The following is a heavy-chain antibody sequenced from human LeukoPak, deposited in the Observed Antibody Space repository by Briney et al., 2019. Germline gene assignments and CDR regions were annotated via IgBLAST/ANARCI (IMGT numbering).Heavy chain of an antibody. V-gene: IGHV3-48*01. D-gene: IGHD3-10*01. CDR3: VRALDMGSDY. Sequence: QPGGSLRLSCAASGFIFSTYGMNWVRQAPGKGLEWVSYISSTSDTIYYADSVKVRFTISRDNARNSLYLQMNSLRAEDTAVYYCVRALDMGSDYWGQGTLVTVSS. CDR2: ISSTSDTI. CDR1: GFIFSTYG. J-gene: IGHJ4*02.